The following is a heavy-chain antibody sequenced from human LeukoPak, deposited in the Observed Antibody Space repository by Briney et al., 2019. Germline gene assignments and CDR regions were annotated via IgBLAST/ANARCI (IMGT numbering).Heavy chain of an antibody. V-gene: IGHV1-2*02. CDR1: GYTFTDYY. CDR2: INPSSGDT. D-gene: IGHD1-26*01. CDR3: ARGGHTSTADFYFDY. Sequence: ASVKVSCKASGYTFTDYYIHWVRQAPGQGLEWMGWINPSSGDTNYAQDFQGRVTMTRDTSITTAYLELNSLKSDDTAVYYCARGGHTSTADFYFDYWGQGTLVTVSS. J-gene: IGHJ4*02.